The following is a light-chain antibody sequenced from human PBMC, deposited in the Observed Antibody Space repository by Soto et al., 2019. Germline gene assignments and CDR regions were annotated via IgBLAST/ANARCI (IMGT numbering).Light chain of an antibody. Sequence: QSVLTQPASVSGSPGQSITISCTGTSDDVGRFNYVSWYQQHPGKAPKLIIYEVSNRPSGVSNRFSGSKSGNTASLTISGLQAEDEADYYCTSYTSSSTLVVFGGGTKVTVL. CDR3: TSYTSSSTLVV. CDR2: EVS. J-gene: IGLJ3*02. V-gene: IGLV2-14*01. CDR1: SDDVGRFNY.